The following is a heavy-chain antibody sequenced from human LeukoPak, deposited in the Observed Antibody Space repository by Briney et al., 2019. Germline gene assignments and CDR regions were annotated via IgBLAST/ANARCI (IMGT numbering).Heavy chain of an antibody. CDR3: ARQQRIVVVPSWFDP. CDR1: GGSISSSSYY. V-gene: IGHV4-39*01. D-gene: IGHD2-2*01. CDR2: IYYSGST. J-gene: IGHJ5*02. Sequence: SETLSLTCTVSGGSISSSSYYWGWIRQPPGKGLDWIGSIYYSGSTYYNPSLKSRVTISVDTSKNQFSLKLSSVTAADTAVYYCARQQRIVVVPSWFDPWGQGTLVTVSS.